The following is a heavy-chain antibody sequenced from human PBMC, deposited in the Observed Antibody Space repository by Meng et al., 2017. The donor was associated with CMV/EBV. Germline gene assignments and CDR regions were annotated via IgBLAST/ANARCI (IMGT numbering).Heavy chain of an antibody. J-gene: IGHJ6*02. D-gene: IGHD3-22*01. CDR1: GFTFSNAW. Sequence: GESLKISCAASGFTFSNAWMSWVRQAPGKGLEWVGRIKSKTDGGTTDYAAPVKGRFTISRDDSKNTLYLQMNSLETEDTAVYYCTTSDSSGYYRYYYYGMDVWGQGTTVTVSS. CDR3: TTSDSSGYYRYYYYGMDV. CDR2: IKSKTDGGTT. V-gene: IGHV3-15*01.